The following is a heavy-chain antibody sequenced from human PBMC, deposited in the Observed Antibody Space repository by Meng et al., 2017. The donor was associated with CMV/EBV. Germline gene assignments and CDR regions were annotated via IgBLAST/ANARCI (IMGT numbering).Heavy chain of an antibody. Sequence: GGSLRLSCAASGFTFSSYGMHWVRQAPGKGLEWVAFIRYDGSNKYYADSVKGRFTISRDNSKNTLYLQMHSLRAEDTAMYYCARDWGYSGYDSPGYWGQGTLVTVSS. CDR1: GFTFSSYG. CDR3: ARDWGYSGYDSPGY. J-gene: IGHJ4*02. D-gene: IGHD5-12*01. V-gene: IGHV3-30*02. CDR2: IRYDGSNK.